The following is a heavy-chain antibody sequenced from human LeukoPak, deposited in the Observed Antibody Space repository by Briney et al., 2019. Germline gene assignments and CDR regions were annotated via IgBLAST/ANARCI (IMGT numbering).Heavy chain of an antibody. CDR1: GFTFTTYS. D-gene: IGHD4-11*01. CDR2: INWNGGST. V-gene: IGHV3-20*04. Sequence: GGSLRLSCEASGFTFTTYSMTWVRQAPGKGLEWVSGINWNGGSTGYADSVKGRFTISRDNAKNSLYLQMNSLRAEDTALYYCARGIYSNYASYWGQGTLVTVSS. CDR3: ARGIYSNYASY. J-gene: IGHJ4*02.